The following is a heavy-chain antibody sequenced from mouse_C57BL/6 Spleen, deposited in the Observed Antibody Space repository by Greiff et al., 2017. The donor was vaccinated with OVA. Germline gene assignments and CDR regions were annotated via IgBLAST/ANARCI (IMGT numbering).Heavy chain of an antibody. CDR2: ISYDGSN. CDR3: AREGQCAY. CDR1: GYSITSGYY. V-gene: IGHV3-6*01. Sequence: DVHLVESGPGLVKPSQSLSLTCSVTGYSITSGYYWNWIRQFPGNKLEWMGYISYDGSNNYNPSLKNRISITRDTSKNQFFLKLNAVTTEDTATYYGAREGQCAYWGQGTLVTVSA. J-gene: IGHJ3*01. D-gene: IGHD6-1*01.